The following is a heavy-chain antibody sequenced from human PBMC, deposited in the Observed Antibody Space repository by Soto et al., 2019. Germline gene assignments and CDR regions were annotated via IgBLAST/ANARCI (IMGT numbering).Heavy chain of an antibody. CDR3: ARGHPGGYTAAAGIGIWFDP. CDR1: GGSISSGGYY. D-gene: IGHD6-13*01. CDR2: IYYSGST. V-gene: IGHV4-31*03. Sequence: QVQLQESGPGLVKPSQTLSLTCTVSGGSISSGGYYWSWIRQHPGKGLEWIGYIYYSGSTYYNPSLKSRVTISVDTSKNQFSLKLSSVTAADTAVYYCARGHPGGYTAAAGIGIWFDPWGQGTLVTVSS. J-gene: IGHJ5*02.